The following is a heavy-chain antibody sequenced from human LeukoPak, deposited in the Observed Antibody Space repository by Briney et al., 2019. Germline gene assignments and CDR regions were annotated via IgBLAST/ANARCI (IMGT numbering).Heavy chain of an antibody. D-gene: IGHD6-13*01. J-gene: IGHJ6*02. CDR3: ARVNSSSWYTTLYYGMDV. Sequence: GASVKVSCKASGYTFTGYYMHWVRQATGQGLEWMGWMNPNSGNTGYAQKFQGRVTMTRNTSISTAYMELSSLRSEDTAVYYCARVNSSSWYTTLYYGMDVWGQGTTVTVSS. V-gene: IGHV1-8*02. CDR2: MNPNSGNT. CDR1: GYTFTGYY.